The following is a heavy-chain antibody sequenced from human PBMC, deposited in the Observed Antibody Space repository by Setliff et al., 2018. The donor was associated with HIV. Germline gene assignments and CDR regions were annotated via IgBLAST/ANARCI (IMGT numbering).Heavy chain of an antibody. J-gene: IGHJ5*02. CDR2: FDSSGST. D-gene: IGHD2-2*01. Sequence: SETLSLTCTVSGGSISSNIYWGWVRQSPKEGLEWIGSFDSSGSTYYNPSLKSRVTISLDRSKTQFSLKLSSVTAADTAVYYCARWGVVPAANNWFDPWGQGTLVTVSS. V-gene: IGHV4-39*07. CDR3: ARWGVVPAANNWFDP. CDR1: GGSISSNIY.